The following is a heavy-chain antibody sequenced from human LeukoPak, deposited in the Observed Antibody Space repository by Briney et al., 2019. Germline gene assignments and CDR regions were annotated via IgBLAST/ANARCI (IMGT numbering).Heavy chain of an antibody. CDR2: IKQDGSEK. J-gene: IGHJ6*02. D-gene: IGHD4-17*01. CDR1: GFTFSSYW. V-gene: IGHV3-7*03. CDR3: ARESGLSLWDGDYYHYYYYGMGV. Sequence: GGSLRLSCAASGFTFSSYWMSWVRQAPGKGLEWVANIKQDGSEKYYVDSVKGRFTISRDNAKNSLYLQMNSLRAEDTAVYYCARESGLSLWDGDYYHYYYYGMGVWGQGTTVTVSS.